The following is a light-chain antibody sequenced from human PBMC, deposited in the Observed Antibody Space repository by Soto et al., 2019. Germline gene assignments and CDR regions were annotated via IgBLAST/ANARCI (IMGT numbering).Light chain of an antibody. CDR3: QQAYGFPCT. CDR2: DAA. CDR1: QEISSL. V-gene: IGKV1-12*01. Sequence: DIQMTPSPYSVSASVGDRVIIKCRASQEISSLLAWYQQKPGKAPELLIYDAASLQSGAPSRFSGSGSGTYFSLTITSLKPEDFATYDGQQAYGFPCTFGQGTKVEMK. J-gene: IGKJ1*01.